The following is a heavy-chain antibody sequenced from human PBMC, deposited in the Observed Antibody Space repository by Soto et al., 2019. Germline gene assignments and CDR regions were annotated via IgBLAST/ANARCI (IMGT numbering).Heavy chain of an antibody. V-gene: IGHV3-30*18. CDR1: GFPFSSYG. J-gene: IGHJ1*01. CDR3: AKDLGLDSSGWRAVYLPH. D-gene: IGHD6-19*01. Sequence: QVQLVESGGGVVQPGRSLRLSCAASGFPFSSYGMHWVRHAPGKGLEWVAIISFDGSYRYFADSVKGRFTISRDNSKNTLYLQMNSLRPEDTAVYYCAKDLGLDSSGWRAVYLPHWGQGTLVTVSS. CDR2: ISFDGSYR.